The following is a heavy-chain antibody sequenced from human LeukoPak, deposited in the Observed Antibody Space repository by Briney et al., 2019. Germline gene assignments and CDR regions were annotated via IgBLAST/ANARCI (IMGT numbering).Heavy chain of an antibody. CDR3: ARDVQNYYYYMDV. V-gene: IGHV4-59*01. CDR1: GGSISSYY. Sequence: SETLSLTCTVSGGSISSYYWSWIRQPPGKGLGWIGYIYYSGSTNYNPSLKSRVTISVDTSKNQFSLNLSSVTAADTAVYYCARDVQNYYYYMDVWGKGTTVTVSS. CDR2: IYYSGST. J-gene: IGHJ6*03.